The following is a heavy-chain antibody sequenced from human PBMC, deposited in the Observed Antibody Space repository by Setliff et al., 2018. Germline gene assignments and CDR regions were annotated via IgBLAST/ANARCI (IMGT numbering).Heavy chain of an antibody. CDR1: LGSFTGYY. CDR3: ARGFDVCGGGACYTDGPYYFDY. CDR2: INHSGST. V-gene: IGHV4-34*01. D-gene: IGHD2-21*02. J-gene: IGHJ4*02. Sequence: PSETLSLTCSLELGSFTGYYWTWIRQVPGKGLEWIGGINHSGSTNYNPSLKSRVTISVDTSKNQFSLKLSSVAAADTAVYYCARGFDVCGGGACYTDGPYYFDYWGLGTLVTVSS.